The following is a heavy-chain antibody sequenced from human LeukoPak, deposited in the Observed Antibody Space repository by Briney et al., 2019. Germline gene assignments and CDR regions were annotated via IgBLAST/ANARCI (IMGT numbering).Heavy chain of an antibody. D-gene: IGHD3-9*01. CDR3: AKDWVSGPLSRDILTGYYGLGDY. Sequence: GGSLRLSCAASGFTFSSYGMHWVRQAPGKGLEWVAVISYDGSNKYYADSVKGRFTISRDNSKNRLYLQMNSLRAEDTAVYYCAKDWVSGPLSRDILTGYYGLGDYWGQGTLVTVSS. J-gene: IGHJ4*02. V-gene: IGHV3-30*18. CDR1: GFTFSSYG. CDR2: ISYDGSNK.